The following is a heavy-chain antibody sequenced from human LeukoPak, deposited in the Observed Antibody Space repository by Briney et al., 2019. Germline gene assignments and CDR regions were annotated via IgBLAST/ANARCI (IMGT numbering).Heavy chain of an antibody. J-gene: IGHJ5*02. CDR2: IYLGDSDT. CDR3: ARQPGAGWFDP. Sequence: GESLQISCQGSGYSVTNSWIGWVRQMPGKGLEWMGIIYLGDSDTRSSPSFKGQVTISADRSINTAYLQWVSLKASDTAMYYCARQPGAGWFDPWGQGTLVTVSS. V-gene: IGHV5-51*01. CDR1: GYSVTNSW. D-gene: IGHD3-10*01.